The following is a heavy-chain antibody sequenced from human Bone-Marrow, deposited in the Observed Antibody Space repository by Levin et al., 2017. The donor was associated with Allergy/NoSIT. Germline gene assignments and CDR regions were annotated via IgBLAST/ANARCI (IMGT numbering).Heavy chain of an antibody. CDR3: ARDRYSSSSHYARGYHYYGMDV. Sequence: ASVKVSCKASGYTFSSNYIHWVRQAPGQGLEWMGIINPSGGSTSYAQKFQGRVTMTRDTSTSTVSMELSRLRSEDTAVYYCARDRYSSSSHYARGYHYYGMDVWGQGTTVTVSS. CDR2: INPSGGST. V-gene: IGHV1-46*01. CDR1: GYTFSSNY. D-gene: IGHD6-6*01. J-gene: IGHJ6*02.